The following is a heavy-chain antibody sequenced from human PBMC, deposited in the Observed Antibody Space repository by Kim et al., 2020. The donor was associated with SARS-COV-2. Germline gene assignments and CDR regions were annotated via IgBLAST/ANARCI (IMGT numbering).Heavy chain of an antibody. Sequence: GESLKISCKASGYRFTSYWISWVRQMPGKGLEWMGKIDPSDSYTTYIPSFQGHVTMSIDQYSTTAYLQWSSLKASDTAKYYCARHGVGRYCTNGLCLEEIDYWGQGTLVTVSS. CDR3: ARHGVGRYCTNGLCLEEIDY. V-gene: IGHV5-10-1*01. J-gene: IGHJ4*02. CDR1: GYRFTSYW. D-gene: IGHD2-8*01. CDR2: IDPSDSYT.